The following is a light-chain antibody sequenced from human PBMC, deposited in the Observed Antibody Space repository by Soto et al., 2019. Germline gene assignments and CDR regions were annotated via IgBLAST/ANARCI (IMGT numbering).Light chain of an antibody. J-gene: IGKJ1*01. Sequence: DIQMTQSPSTLSGSVGDRVTITCRASQSIGRWLAWYQQKPGKAPKLLIYDASSLESGVPSRFSGSGSGTEFTLTISSLQPDDFATYYCQQYNTYSPERTFGQGTKVDI. CDR2: DAS. CDR3: QQYNTYSPERT. CDR1: QSIGRW. V-gene: IGKV1-5*01.